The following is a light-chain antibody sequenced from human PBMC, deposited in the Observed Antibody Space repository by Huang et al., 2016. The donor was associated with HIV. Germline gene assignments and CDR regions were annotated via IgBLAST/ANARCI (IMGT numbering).Light chain of an antibody. V-gene: IGKV3-15*01. CDR3: QQYNNWPPLLT. Sequence: EIVLTQSPATLSLSPGERAALSCRATQSINNNLAWYQQKPGQSPRRLIYGASTRATGIPARFRGSGSGTEFTLTISSLQSEEFAVYYCQQYNNWPPLLTFGGGTKVEIK. CDR1: QSINNN. J-gene: IGKJ4*01. CDR2: GAS.